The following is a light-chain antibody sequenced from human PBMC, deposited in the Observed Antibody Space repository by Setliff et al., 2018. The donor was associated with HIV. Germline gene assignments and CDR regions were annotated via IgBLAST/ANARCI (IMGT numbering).Light chain of an antibody. CDR3: QSYDSSLSGYV. J-gene: IGLJ1*01. V-gene: IGLV1-40*01. Sequence: QSVLTQPPSVSGAPGQRVTISCTGGSSNIGAGYDVHWYKQLPGTAPKPLIYGNSNRPSGVPDRFSGSKSGTSAPLAITGLQAEDEADYYCQSYDSSLSGYVFGTGTKVTVL. CDR1: SSNIGAGYD. CDR2: GNS.